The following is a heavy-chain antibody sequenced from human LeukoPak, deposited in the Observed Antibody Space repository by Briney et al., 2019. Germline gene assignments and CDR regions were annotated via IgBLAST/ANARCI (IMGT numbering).Heavy chain of an antibody. CDR3: ARDDYYDSSGYPDY. CDR1: GFTSSSYS. D-gene: IGHD3-22*01. CDR2: INSDGSST. J-gene: IGHJ4*02. V-gene: IGHV3-74*01. Sequence: PGGSLRLSCAASGFTSSSYSMNWVRQAPGKGLVWVSRINSDGSSTNYADSVKGRFTISRDNAKNTLYLQMNSLRAEDTAVYYCARDDYYDSSGYPDYWGQGTLVTVSS.